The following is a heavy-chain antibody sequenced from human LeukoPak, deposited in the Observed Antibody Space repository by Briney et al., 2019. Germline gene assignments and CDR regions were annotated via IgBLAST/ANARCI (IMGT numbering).Heavy chain of an antibody. CDR3: ARDGFDYSISNWFDP. D-gene: IGHD4-11*01. V-gene: IGHV1-18*01. J-gene: IGHJ5*02. Sequence: ASVKVSSKASRYTFTSYGISWVRQAPGQGLEWMGWISAYNGNTNYAQKLQGRVTMTTDTSTSTAYMELRSLRSDDTAVYYCARDGFDYSISNWFDPWGQGTLVTVSS. CDR2: ISAYNGNT. CDR1: RYTFTSYG.